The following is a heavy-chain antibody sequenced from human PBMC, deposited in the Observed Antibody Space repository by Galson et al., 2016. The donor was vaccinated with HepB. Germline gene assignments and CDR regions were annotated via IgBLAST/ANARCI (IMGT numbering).Heavy chain of an antibody. D-gene: IGHD2-15*01. CDR2: IDPTGGST. CDR1: GYTFTTYF. V-gene: IGHV1-46*01. CDR3: AREGDCGGGSCFGY. Sequence: SVKVSCKASGYTFTTYFMHWLRQAPGQGLEWMGIIDPTGGSTTYAQKFQGRVTMIRDTSTRIVYMELSSMRSEDTAGYYCAREGDCGGGSCFGYWGQGTLVTVSS. J-gene: IGHJ4*02.